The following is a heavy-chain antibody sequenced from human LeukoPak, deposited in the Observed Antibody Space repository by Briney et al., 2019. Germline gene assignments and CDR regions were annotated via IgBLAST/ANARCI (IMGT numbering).Heavy chain of an antibody. D-gene: IGHD3-3*01. CDR1: GGTFSSYA. J-gene: IGHJ6*03. CDR3: AGLSYYDFWSGYYTNYYYYMDV. CDR2: IIPIFGTA. V-gene: IGHV1-69*05. Sequence: SVKVSCKASGGTFSSYAISWGRQAPGQGLEWMGGIIPIFGTANYAQEFQGRVTITTDESPSTAYMELSSLRSEDTAVYYCAGLSYYDFWSGYYTNYYYYMDVWGKGTTVTVSS.